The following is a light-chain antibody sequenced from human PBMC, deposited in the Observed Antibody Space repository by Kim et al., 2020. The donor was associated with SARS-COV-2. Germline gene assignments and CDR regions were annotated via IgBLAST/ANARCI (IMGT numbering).Light chain of an antibody. J-gene: IGLJ3*02. CDR2: DVT. V-gene: IGLV2-14*04. CDR1: SSDVGGYKY. CDR3: SSYTRSTTLV. Sequence: GQSITNACTGNSSDVGGYKYVTWYQQYTDKAPKLMIYDVTKRPSGVSNRFSGSKSGNTASLTISGLQAEDEADYYCSSYTRSTTLVFGGGTQLTVL.